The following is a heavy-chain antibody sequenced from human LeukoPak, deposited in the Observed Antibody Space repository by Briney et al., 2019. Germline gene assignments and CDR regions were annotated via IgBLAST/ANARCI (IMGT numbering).Heavy chain of an antibody. CDR2: ISYDGTNK. CDR3: AKDTDYGDHTVDY. J-gene: IGHJ4*02. CDR1: GFTFSSYG. V-gene: IGHV3-30*18. D-gene: IGHD4-17*01. Sequence: PGGSLRLSCAASGFTFSSYGMHWVRQAPGNGLEWVAIISYDGTNKYYGDSVKGRFTISRDNSKNTLYLQMNSLRVEDTAVYYCAKDTDYGDHTVDYWGQGTLVTVSS.